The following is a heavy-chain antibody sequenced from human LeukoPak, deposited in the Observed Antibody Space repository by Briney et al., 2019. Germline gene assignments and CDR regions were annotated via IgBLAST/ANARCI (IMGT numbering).Heavy chain of an antibody. D-gene: IGHD6-13*01. J-gene: IGHJ4*02. CDR3: ARDSAGNDY. CDR2: IKQDGSEK. Sequence: GGSLRLSCAASGFTFSTYWMSWVRQAPGKGLEWVANIKQDGSEKYYVDSVKGGFTISRDNAKNSLYLQMNSLRAEDTAMYYCARDSAGNDYWGQGTLVTVSS. CDR1: GFTFSTYW. V-gene: IGHV3-7*01.